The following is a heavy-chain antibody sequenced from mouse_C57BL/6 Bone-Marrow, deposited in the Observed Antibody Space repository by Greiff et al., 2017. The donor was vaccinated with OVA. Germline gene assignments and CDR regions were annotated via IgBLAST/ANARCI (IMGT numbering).Heavy chain of an antibody. V-gene: IGHV5-9*01. J-gene: IGHJ2*01. CDR1: GFTFSSYT. CDR3: ARHLTALPTVVATDY. D-gene: IGHD1-1*01. CDR2: ISGGGGNT. Sequence: DVMLVESGGGLVKPGGSLKLSCAASGFTFSSYTMSWVRQTPGQRLEWVATISGGGGNTNYPDSVKGRFTISRDNAKSTLYLQMSSLRSEDTALYYCARHLTALPTVVATDYWGQGTTLTVSS.